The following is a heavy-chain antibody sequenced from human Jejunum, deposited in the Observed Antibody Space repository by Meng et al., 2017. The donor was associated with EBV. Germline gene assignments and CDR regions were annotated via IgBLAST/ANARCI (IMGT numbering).Heavy chain of an antibody. Sequence: VKVVKSGAEVKKPGASVKVSGKTSGYTLTGHWVDWVRQAPGQGLEWMGIINPNDGSTSHAQKFQGRVTMTRDTSTSRVYMELSSLTSEDTAVYYCARDISSSTGWWLDPWGQGTLVTVSS. J-gene: IGHJ5*02. D-gene: IGHD2-2*01. CDR2: INPNDGST. V-gene: IGHV1-46*01. CDR3: ARDISSSTGWWLDP. CDR1: GYTLTGHW.